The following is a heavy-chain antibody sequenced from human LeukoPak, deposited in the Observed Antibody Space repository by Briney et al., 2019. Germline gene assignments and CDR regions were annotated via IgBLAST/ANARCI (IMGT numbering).Heavy chain of an antibody. CDR1: GYTFTSYG. D-gene: IGHD2-2*01. Sequence: EASVKVSCKASGYTFTSYGISWVRQAPGQGLEWMGWISAYNGNTNYAQKLQGRVTMTTDTSTSTAYMELSSLRSEDTAVYYCATAYCSSTSCYRAYGMDVWGQGTTVTVSS. V-gene: IGHV1-18*01. CDR2: ISAYNGNT. J-gene: IGHJ6*02. CDR3: ATAYCSSTSCYRAYGMDV.